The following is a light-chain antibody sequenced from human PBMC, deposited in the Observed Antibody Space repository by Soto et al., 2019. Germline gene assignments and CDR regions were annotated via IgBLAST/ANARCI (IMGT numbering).Light chain of an antibody. J-gene: IGKJ3*01. Sequence: DIQLTQSPSFLSASVGDRVTITCRASLDISNFLAWYQQKPGKAPKVLIYAASTLHPGVPSRFSGSGSGTVFTLTINGLQPDDFATYYCQQLNSYPSTFGPGTKVD. CDR2: AAS. CDR3: QQLNSYPST. V-gene: IGKV1-9*01. CDR1: LDISNF.